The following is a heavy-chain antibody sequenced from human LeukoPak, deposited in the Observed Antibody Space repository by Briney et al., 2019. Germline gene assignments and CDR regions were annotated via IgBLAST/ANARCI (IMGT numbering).Heavy chain of an antibody. D-gene: IGHD4-17*01. Sequence: GGSLRLSCAASGFTFSNYWMTWVRQAPGKGLEWLTNIKYDGTEKHYADSVKGRLTISRDNAKNSLSLQMNSLRAEDTAVYYCATSRLRAAYDIWGQGTLVTVSS. CDR1: GFTFSNYW. J-gene: IGHJ3*02. V-gene: IGHV3-7*01. CDR2: IKYDGTEK. CDR3: ATSRLRAAYDI.